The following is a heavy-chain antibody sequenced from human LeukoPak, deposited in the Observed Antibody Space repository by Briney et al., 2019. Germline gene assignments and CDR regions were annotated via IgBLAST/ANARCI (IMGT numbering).Heavy chain of an antibody. CDR1: GGSISSGGYY. V-gene: IGHV4-31*03. CDR2: TYYSGST. CDR3: ARNHHGNYYDSSGYSPGGFDY. Sequence: SQTLSLTCTVSGGSISSGGYYWSWIRQHPGKGLEWIGYTYYSGSTYYNPSLKSRVTISVDTSKNQFSLKLSSVTAADTAVYYCARNHHGNYYDSSGYSPGGFDYWGQGTLVTVSS. D-gene: IGHD3-22*01. J-gene: IGHJ4*02.